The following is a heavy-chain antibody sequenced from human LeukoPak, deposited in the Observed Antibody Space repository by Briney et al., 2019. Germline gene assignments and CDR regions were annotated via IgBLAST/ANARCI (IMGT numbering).Heavy chain of an antibody. CDR3: ARVLGAIFGVVDYYMDV. V-gene: IGHV1-8*03. CDR1: GYTFTSYD. Sequence: GASVKASCKASGYTFTSYDINWVRQATGQGLEWMGWMNPNSGNTGYAQKFQGRVTITRNTSISTAYMELSSLRSEDTAVYYCARVLGAIFGVVDYYMDVWGKGTTVTVSS. D-gene: IGHD3-3*01. CDR2: MNPNSGNT. J-gene: IGHJ6*03.